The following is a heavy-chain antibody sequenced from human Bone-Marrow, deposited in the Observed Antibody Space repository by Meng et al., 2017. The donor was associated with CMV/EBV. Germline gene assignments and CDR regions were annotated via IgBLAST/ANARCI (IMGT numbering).Heavy chain of an antibody. CDR1: GYTFTSYG. CDR3: ARDVLPAASVLNWFDP. J-gene: IGHJ5*02. D-gene: IGHD2-2*01. CDR2: ISAYNGNT. V-gene: IGHV1-18*01. Sequence: ASVKVSCKASGYTFTSYGISWVRQAPGQGLEWMGWISAYNGNTNYAQKLQGRVTMTTDTSTSTAYMELRSLGSDDTAVDYCARDVLPAASVLNWFDPWGQGTLVTVSS.